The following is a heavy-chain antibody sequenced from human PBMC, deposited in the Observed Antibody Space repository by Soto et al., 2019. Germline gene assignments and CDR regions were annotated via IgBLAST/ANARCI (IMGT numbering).Heavy chain of an antibody. V-gene: IGHV3-23*01. CDR2: ISGSGGST. Sequence: EVQLLESGGGLVQPGGSLRLSCAASGFTFSSYAMSWVRQAPGKGLEWVSAISGSGGSTYYADSVKGRFTISRDNSKNPLYLQRNSLRAEDTAVYYCAKGEGIVVVPAAPDYWGQGTLVTVSS. J-gene: IGHJ4*02. D-gene: IGHD2-2*01. CDR3: AKGEGIVVVPAAPDY. CDR1: GFTFSSYA.